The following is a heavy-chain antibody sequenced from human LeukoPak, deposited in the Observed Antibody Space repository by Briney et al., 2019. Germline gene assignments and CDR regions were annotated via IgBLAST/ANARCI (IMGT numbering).Heavy chain of an antibody. CDR2: IYYSGST. V-gene: IGHV4-59*01. CDR1: GFTFRNFA. CDR3: AREPAAAGVFDY. J-gene: IGHJ4*02. Sequence: PGGSLRLSCAASGFTFRNFAMTWVRQAPGKGLEWIGYIYYSGSTNYNPSLKSRVTISVDTSKNQFSLKLSSVTAADTAVYYCAREPAAAGVFDYWGQGTLVTVSS. D-gene: IGHD6-13*01.